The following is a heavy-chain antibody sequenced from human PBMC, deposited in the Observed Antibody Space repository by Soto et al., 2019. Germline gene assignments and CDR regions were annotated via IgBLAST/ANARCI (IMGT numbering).Heavy chain of an antibody. CDR2: INPSGGST. CDR1: GYTFTSYY. CDR3: ARDRDVTRPFDY. D-gene: IGHD2-15*01. J-gene: IGHJ4*02. V-gene: IGHV1-46*01. Sequence: QVQLVQSGAEVKKPGASVKVSCKASGYTFTSYYMHWVRQAPGQGLEWMGIINPSGGSTSYAQKFQRRVNMTRDTSTSTVYMELSSLRYEDTAVYYCARDRDVTRPFDYWGQGTLVTVSS.